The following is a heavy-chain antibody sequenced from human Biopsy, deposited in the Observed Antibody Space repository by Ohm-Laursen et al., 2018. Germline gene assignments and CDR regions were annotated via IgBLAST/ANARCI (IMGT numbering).Heavy chain of an antibody. CDR2: ISGYNGNT. CDR3: ARIAAAGWDDY. CDR1: GYKFTSYG. V-gene: IGHV1-18*01. D-gene: IGHD6-25*01. Sequence: ASVKVSCNASGYKFTSYGMSWVRQAPGQGFEWMGRISGYNGNTNYAQKFQGRIAMTIDAATSTGYMDLRSLKSDDTAVYYCARIAAAGWDDYWGQGTLVTVSS. J-gene: IGHJ4*02.